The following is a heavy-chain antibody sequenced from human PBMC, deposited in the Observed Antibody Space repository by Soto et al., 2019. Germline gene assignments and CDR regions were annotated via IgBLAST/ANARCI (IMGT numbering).Heavy chain of an antibody. D-gene: IGHD6-13*01. Sequence: QVTLKESGPVLVKPTETLTLTCTVSGFSLSNARMGVSWIRQPPGKALEWLAHIFSNDEKSYSPSLKSRLTXAXDXXKRQGVLTMTNMDPVDTAPYYCARIKPREQLNLAYWGQGTLVTVSS. CDR1: GFSLSNARMG. CDR3: ARIKPREQLNLAY. CDR2: IFSNDEK. J-gene: IGHJ4*02. V-gene: IGHV2-26*01.